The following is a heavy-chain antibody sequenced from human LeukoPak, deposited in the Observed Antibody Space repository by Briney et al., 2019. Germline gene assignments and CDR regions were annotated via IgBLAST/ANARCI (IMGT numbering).Heavy chain of an antibody. V-gene: IGHV4-59*01. J-gene: IGHJ4*02. Sequence: PSEALSLTCTVSGGSISTYYWSWIRQPPGKGLEWIGFTYNSGTTNYNPSLKSRVTISLDTSKNQLSLKVSSVTAADTAVYYCARCFGSGCPNGVFDFWGQGTLVTVSS. CDR1: GGSISTYY. CDR2: TYNSGTT. D-gene: IGHD6-19*01. CDR3: ARCFGSGCPNGVFDF.